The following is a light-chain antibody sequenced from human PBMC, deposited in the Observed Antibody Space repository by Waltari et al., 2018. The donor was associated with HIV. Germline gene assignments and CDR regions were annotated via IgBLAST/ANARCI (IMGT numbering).Light chain of an antibody. J-gene: IGKJ1*01. Sequence: DIVMTQSPDSLAVSLGERATINCKSRQSVLYSSNNKNYLAWYQQKPGQPPKLLIYWASTRESGVPDRFSGGGSGTDFTLTISSLQAEDVAVYYCQQYYSTPRTFGQGTKVEIK. CDR1: QSVLYSSNNKNY. CDR2: WAS. CDR3: QQYYSTPRT. V-gene: IGKV4-1*01.